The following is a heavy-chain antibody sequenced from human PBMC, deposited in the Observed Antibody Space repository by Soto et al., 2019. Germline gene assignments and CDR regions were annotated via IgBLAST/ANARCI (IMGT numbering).Heavy chain of an antibody. V-gene: IGHV4-30-2*01. CDR3: ARGSSTRKGYYFDY. CDR2: IYHSGST. CDR1: GGSISSGGYS. Sequence: SETLSLTCAVSGGSISSGGYSWSWIRQPPGKGLEWIGYIYHSGSTYYNPSLKSRVTISVDRCKNQFSLKLSSVTAADTAVYYCARGSSTRKGYYFDYWGQGTLVTVSS. J-gene: IGHJ4*02.